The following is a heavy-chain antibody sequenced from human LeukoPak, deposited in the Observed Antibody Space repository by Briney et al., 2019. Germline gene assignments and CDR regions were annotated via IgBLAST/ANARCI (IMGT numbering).Heavy chain of an antibody. D-gene: IGHD6-13*01. CDR3: ARVAAAGIYGMDV. CDR2: IYYSGST. V-gene: IGHV4-59*01. CDR1: GGSISSYY. Sequence: SETLSLTCTVFGGSISSYYWSWIRQPPGKGLEWIGYIYYSGSTNYNPSLKSRVTISVDTSKNQFSLKPSSVTAADTAVYYCARVAAAGIYGMDVWGQGTTVTVSS. J-gene: IGHJ6*02.